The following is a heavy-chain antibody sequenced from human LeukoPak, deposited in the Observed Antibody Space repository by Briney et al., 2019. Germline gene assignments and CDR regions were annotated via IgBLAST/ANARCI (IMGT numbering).Heavy chain of an antibody. CDR2: IQPNIGGT. D-gene: IGHD2-2*01. CDR1: GYTFTVYY. CDR3: ARDVGEYCSSTNFYASHY. Sequence: ASVQVSCMASGYTFTVYYMHWVRQAPGEGREWMGWIQPNIGGTNYTQKLQGGGTPTRDTSITTAYMELSSLRSDDTAVYYCARDVGEYCSSTNFYASHYWGQGNLVTVSS. J-gene: IGHJ4*02. V-gene: IGHV1-2*02.